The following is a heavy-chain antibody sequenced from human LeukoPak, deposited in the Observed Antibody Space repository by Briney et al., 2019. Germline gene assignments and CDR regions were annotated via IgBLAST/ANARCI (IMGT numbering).Heavy chain of an antibody. CDR3: AKDWWYSSGWPFGY. CDR2: ISGSGGST. J-gene: IGHJ4*02. CDR1: GFTFSSYA. D-gene: IGHD6-19*01. V-gene: IGHV3-23*01. Sequence: GGSLTLSCAACGFTFSSYAMSWVRQAPVKRLEWVSAISGSGGSTYYADSVKGRFTISRDNSKNTLYLEMNSLRAEDTDLYYCAKDWWYSSGWPFGYWGQGTLVTVSS.